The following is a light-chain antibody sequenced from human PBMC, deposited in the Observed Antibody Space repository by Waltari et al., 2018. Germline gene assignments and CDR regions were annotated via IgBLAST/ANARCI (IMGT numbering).Light chain of an antibody. J-gene: IGLJ3*02. CDR3: CSFTSRSTWV. CDR1: TIAFCVYNY. CDR2: DVS. Sequence: QSALTHPASVSGSPGQSIPTPFPVPTIAFCVYNYVSWYQQHPGKAPKLLIFDVSYRPSGVSDRFSGSKSDNTASLTISGLQAEDESEYYCCSFTSRSTWVFGGGTKLPVL. V-gene: IGLV2-14*01.